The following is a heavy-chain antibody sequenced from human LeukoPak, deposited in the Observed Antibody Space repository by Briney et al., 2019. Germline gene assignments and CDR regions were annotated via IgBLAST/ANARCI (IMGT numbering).Heavy chain of an antibody. CDR1: ELTFSAYA. Sequence: PGGSLRLSCVGSELTFSAYAMSWVRQTPGKGLAWVSGISGNGANTDSADSVEGRFTISRDNSKDTLYLEMTNLRAEDAAVYYCVARNGYHYAFDYWGQGTQVVVSS. D-gene: IGHD3-10*01. J-gene: IGHJ4*02. CDR3: VARNGYHYAFDY. V-gene: IGHV3-23*01. CDR2: ISGNGANT.